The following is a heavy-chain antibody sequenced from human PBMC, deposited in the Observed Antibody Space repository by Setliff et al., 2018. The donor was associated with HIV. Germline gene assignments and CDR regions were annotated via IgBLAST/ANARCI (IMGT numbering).Heavy chain of an antibody. J-gene: IGHJ4*02. CDR3: ARVRTNWDYDFWSGHISSDYFDY. CDR1: GGSFSGYY. V-gene: IGHV4-34*01. Sequence: SETLSLTCAVYGGSFSGYYWSWIRQPPGKGLEWIGEINHSGSTNYNPSLKSRVAISVDTSKNQFSLKLSSVTAADTAVYYCARVRTNWDYDFWSGHISSDYFDYWGQGTLVTVSS. CDR2: INHSGST. D-gene: IGHD3-3*01.